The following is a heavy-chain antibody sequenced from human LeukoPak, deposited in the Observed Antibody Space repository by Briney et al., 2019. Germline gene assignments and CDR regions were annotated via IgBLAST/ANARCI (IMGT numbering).Heavy chain of an antibody. CDR2: MNPNSGNT. J-gene: IGHJ6*03. CDR3: ARGSNDYFLYYYYYMDV. V-gene: IGHV1-8*01. CDR1: GYTFTSYD. Sequence: GASVKVSCKASGYTFTSYDINWVRQATGQGLEWMGWMNPNSGNTGYAQKFQGRVTITRNTSISTAYMELSSLRSEDTAVYYCARGSNDYFLYYYYYMDVWGKGTTVTVSS. D-gene: IGHD2/OR15-2a*01.